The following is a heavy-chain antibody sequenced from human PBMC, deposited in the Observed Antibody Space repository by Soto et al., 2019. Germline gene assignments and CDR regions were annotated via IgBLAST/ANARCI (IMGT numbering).Heavy chain of an antibody. CDR1: GGTFSSHS. D-gene: IGHD2-21*02. CDR3: AAYDVGTIIQDY. Sequence: SETLSLTCAIYGGTFSSHSRSWVRQPPGKGLEWIGEIDHGGSTNYNPSLKSRVTISGDTSKNQFSLELRSLTAADTGVYYCAAYDVGTIIQDYWGQGTRVTVSS. V-gene: IGHV4-34*08. CDR2: IDHGGST. J-gene: IGHJ4*02.